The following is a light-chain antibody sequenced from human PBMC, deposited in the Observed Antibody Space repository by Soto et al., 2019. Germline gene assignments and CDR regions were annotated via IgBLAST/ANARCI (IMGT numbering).Light chain of an antibody. Sequence: DIQMTQSPSSLSASLGDRVTITCRASQGIRNDLGWYQQKPGEAPKLLIYAASSLQSGVPSRFSGSGFGTDFTLTISSLQPDDFATYYCQQNNSYSWTFGQGTKVDIK. CDR2: AAS. CDR1: QGIRND. V-gene: IGKV1-17*01. CDR3: QQNNSYSWT. J-gene: IGKJ1*01.